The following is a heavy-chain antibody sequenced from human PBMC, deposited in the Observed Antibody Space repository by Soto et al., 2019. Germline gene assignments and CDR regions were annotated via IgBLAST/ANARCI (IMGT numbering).Heavy chain of an antibody. CDR2: IFHGGNT. Sequence: SETLSLTCTVSGGSTSSDNYWSWIRQPPGKGLEWIGSIFHGGNTYYNPSLKSRVTISVDMSKNQFSLKLNSVTAADTAVYYCARARWYDAFDVWGQGTVVTVSS. J-gene: IGHJ3*01. CDR3: ARARWYDAFDV. D-gene: IGHD2-15*01. CDR1: GGSTSSDNY. V-gene: IGHV4-38-2*02.